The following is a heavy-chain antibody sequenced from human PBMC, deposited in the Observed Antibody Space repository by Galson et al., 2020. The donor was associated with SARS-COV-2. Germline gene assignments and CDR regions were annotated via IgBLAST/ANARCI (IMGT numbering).Heavy chain of an antibody. J-gene: IGHJ4*02. Sequence: GESLKISCAASGLTFNTSALHWVRQAPGKGLEWVAVISYGGSNKYYADSVKGRFTISRDNSNNTLYLQMDSLRSEDTAVYDCAMRLTVPETAWGQGTLVTVSS. CDR3: AMRLTVPETA. V-gene: IGHV3-30*04. CDR1: GLTFNTSA. D-gene: IGHD6-19*01. CDR2: ISYGGSNK.